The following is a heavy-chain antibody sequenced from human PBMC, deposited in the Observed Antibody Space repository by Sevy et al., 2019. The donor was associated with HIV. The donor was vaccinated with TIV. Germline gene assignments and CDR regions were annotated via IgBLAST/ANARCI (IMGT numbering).Heavy chain of an antibody. CDR2: ISGSGAIT. V-gene: IGHV3-23*01. Sequence: GGSLRLSCATSGFTSTPYAVAWVRQAPGKGLEWVAAISGSGAITYYADSRKARLFISRDRTNNTVYLQMKRLRAEDTALYYCAKDRYYFDSSGYYYHHDAFDVWGRGTMVTVSS. D-gene: IGHD3-22*01. J-gene: IGHJ3*01. CDR3: AKDRYYFDSSGYYYHHDAFDV. CDR1: GFTSTPYA.